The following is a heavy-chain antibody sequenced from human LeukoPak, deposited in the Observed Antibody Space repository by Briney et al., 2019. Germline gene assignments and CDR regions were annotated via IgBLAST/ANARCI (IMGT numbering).Heavy chain of an antibody. CDR1: GDSVSSNSAA. CDR2: TYYRSKWYN. V-gene: IGHV6-1*01. Sequence: SQTLSLTCAISGDSVSSNSAAWNWIRQSPSRGLEWLGRTYYRSKWYNDYAVSVKSRITINPDTSKNQFSLQLNSVTPEDTAVYYCARVVYYDGSGSYILFDYWGQGTLVTVSS. CDR3: ARVVYYDGSGSYILFDY. J-gene: IGHJ4*02. D-gene: IGHD3-10*01.